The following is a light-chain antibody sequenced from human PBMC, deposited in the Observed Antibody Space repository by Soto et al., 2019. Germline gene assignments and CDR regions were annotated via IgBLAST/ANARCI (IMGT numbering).Light chain of an antibody. CDR1: QGISNY. V-gene: IGKV1-33*01. CDR2: DTS. J-gene: IGKJ4*01. Sequence: DIQMTQSLSSLSASVEVKVTITCRASQGISNYFGWYQQIPRQVPKRLIYDTSNLEAGVPSRFSGSGSGTDFTFTISSLQPEDIATYYCQQYDNLPLTFGGGTKVDIK. CDR3: QQYDNLPLT.